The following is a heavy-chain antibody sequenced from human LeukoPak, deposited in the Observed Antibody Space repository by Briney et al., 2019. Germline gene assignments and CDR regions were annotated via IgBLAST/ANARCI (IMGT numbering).Heavy chain of an antibody. D-gene: IGHD4-17*01. CDR2: ISSGSTNI. CDR1: RFIFSTYS. J-gene: IGHJ3*02. V-gene: IGHV3-48*01. CDR3: VRNDGDNAFDX. Sequence: QPGGSLRLSCAASRFIFSTYSMNWVRQAPGRGLEWVSYISSGSTNIYYKDSVKGRFIVSRDNAKNSLYLHMASLRAEDTAVYYCVRNDGDNAFDXWGQGTMVIV.